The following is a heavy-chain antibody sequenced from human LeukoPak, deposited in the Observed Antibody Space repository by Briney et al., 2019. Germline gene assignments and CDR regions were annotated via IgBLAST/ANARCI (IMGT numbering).Heavy chain of an antibody. CDR3: ARGRSGYYYFDY. Sequence: GRSLRLSCAASGFTFSSYAMHWVRQAPGKGLEWVAVISYDGSNKYYADSVKGRFTISRDNSKNTLYLRMNSLRAEDTAVYYCARGRSGYYYFDYWGQGTLVTVSS. CDR2: ISYDGSNK. D-gene: IGHD3-22*01. CDR1: GFTFSSYA. V-gene: IGHV3-30-3*01. J-gene: IGHJ4*02.